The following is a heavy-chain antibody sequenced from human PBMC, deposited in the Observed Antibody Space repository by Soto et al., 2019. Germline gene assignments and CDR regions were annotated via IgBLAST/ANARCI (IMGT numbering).Heavy chain of an antibody. Sequence: GGSLRLSCAASGFTFSTYTMSWVRRAPGKGLERVSAISGSGASPSYADSVQGRFTISRDNPKRTLYLQMNNLRAEYTAVYYCAKARCSTTNCYVPDYWGQGTLVTVSS. J-gene: IGHJ4*02. CDR3: AKARCSTTNCYVPDY. V-gene: IGHV3-23*01. CDR1: GFTFSTYT. CDR2: ISGSGASP. D-gene: IGHD2-2*01.